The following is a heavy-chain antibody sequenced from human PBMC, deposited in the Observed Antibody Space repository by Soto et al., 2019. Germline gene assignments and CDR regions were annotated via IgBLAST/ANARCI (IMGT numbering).Heavy chain of an antibody. J-gene: IGHJ6*02. CDR3: ARXWSLTVTTGYYYYGMDV. D-gene: IGHD4-17*01. Sequence: APVKVSCKASGYTFTSYYMHWVRQAPGQGLEWMGIINPSGGSTSYAQKFQGRVTMTRDTSTSTVYMELSSLRSEDTAVYYCARXWSLTVTTGYYYYGMDVWGQGTTVTVSS. CDR2: INPSGGST. CDR1: GYTFTSYY. V-gene: IGHV1-46*01.